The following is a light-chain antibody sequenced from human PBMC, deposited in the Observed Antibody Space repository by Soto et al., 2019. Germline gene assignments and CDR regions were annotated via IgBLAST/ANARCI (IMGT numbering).Light chain of an antibody. CDR2: DTS. CDR1: QSLTTSF. CDR3: QQYGTSEII. J-gene: IGKJ5*01. V-gene: IGKV3-20*01. Sequence: EIVLTQSPGTLSLSPGERATLYCRASQSLTTSFIAWYQQKPGQAPRLLIYDTSSRATGIPDRFSGSGSGTDFTLTISRLEPEDFAVFFCQQYGTSEIIFGQGTRLEIK.